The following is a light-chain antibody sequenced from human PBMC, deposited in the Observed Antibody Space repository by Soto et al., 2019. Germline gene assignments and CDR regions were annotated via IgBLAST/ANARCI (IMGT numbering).Light chain of an antibody. Sequence: QSVLPQPPSASGTPGQRVTISCSGSSSNIGSNYVYWYRQLPGTAPKLLIYRSNQRPSGVPDRFSVSKSGTSASLAISGLRSEDEADYYCAAWDDSLCGVVFGGGTKVTVL. CDR2: RSN. CDR3: AAWDDSLCGVV. J-gene: IGLJ2*01. CDR1: SSNIGSNY. V-gene: IGLV1-47*01.